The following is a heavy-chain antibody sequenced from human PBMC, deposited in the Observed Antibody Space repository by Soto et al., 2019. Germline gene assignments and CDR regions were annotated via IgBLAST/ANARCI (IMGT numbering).Heavy chain of an antibody. Sequence: ASVKVSCKASGGTFSSYTISWVRQAPGQGHEWMGRIIPILGIANYAQKFQGRVTITADKSTSTAYMELSSLRSEDTAVYYCARFVDPRYSSSGNYFDYWGQGTLVTVSS. V-gene: IGHV1-69*02. CDR3: ARFVDPRYSSSGNYFDY. J-gene: IGHJ4*02. CDR2: IIPILGIA. D-gene: IGHD6-13*01. CDR1: GGTFSSYT.